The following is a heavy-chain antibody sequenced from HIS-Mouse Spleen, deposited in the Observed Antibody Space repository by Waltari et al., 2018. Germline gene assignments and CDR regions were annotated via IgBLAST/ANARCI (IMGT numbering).Heavy chain of an antibody. D-gene: IGHD6-13*01. CDR3: ARHEWQQLVTSLFDY. V-gene: IGHV4-39*01. J-gene: IGHJ4*02. CDR2: ISYSGST. Sequence: HLQLQESGPGLVKPSAPLSLACPVSGGSISSRSYYSGWLRNPPRKGLEWHGSISYSGSTYYNPSLKSRVTISVDTSKHQFSLKLSSVTAADTAVYYCARHEWQQLVTSLFDYWGQGTLVTVSS. CDR1: GGSISSRSYY.